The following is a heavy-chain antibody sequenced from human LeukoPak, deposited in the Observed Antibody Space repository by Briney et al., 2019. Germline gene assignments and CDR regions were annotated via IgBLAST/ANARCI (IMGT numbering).Heavy chain of an antibody. CDR1: GFTFSSYS. V-gene: IGHV3-21*01. Sequence: GGSLRLSCAASGFTFSSYSMNWVRQAPGKGLEWLSSISSSSSYIYYADSVKGRFTISRGNAKNSLYLQMNSLRAEDTAVYYCALGDYGAPFDYWGQGTLVTVSS. CDR3: ALGDYGAPFDY. CDR2: ISSSSSYI. D-gene: IGHD4-17*01. J-gene: IGHJ4*02.